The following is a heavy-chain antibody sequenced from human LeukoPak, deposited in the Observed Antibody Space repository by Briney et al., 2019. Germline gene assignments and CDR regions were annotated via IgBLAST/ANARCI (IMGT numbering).Heavy chain of an antibody. Sequence: GGSLRLSCAASGFTFDDYAMHWVRQAPGKGLEWVSGISWNSGSIDYADSVKGRFTISRDSAKNSLYLQMNSLRAEDTALYYCATALHPAGPIPYWGQGTLVTVSS. CDR2: ISWNSGSI. CDR3: ATALHPAGPIPY. V-gene: IGHV3-9*01. J-gene: IGHJ4*02. D-gene: IGHD2-2*01. CDR1: GFTFDDYA.